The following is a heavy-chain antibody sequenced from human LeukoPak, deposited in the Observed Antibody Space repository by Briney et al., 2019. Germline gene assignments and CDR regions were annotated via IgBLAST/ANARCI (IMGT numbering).Heavy chain of an antibody. CDR2: IYHSGST. CDR3: ARAGYGSGPREPYYYGMDV. J-gene: IGHJ6*04. V-gene: IGHV4-30-2*01. Sequence: SETLSLTCAVSGGSISSGGYSGSSVRQPPGTGLERIGYIYHSGSTYYNPSLKSRVTISVDRSKNQFSLKLSSVTAADTAVYYCARAGYGSGPREPYYYGMDVWGEGTTVTVSS. CDR1: GGSISSGGYS. D-gene: IGHD3-10*01.